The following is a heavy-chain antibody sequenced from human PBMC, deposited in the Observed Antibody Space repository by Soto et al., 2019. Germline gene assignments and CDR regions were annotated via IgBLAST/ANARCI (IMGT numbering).Heavy chain of an antibody. CDR2: IIPIFGTA. D-gene: IGHD3-22*01. Sequence: ASVKVSCKASGGTFSSYAISWVRQAPGQGLEWMGGIIPIFGTANYAQKFQGRVTITADKSTSTAYMELSSLRSEDTAVYYCARSYDSSGYYYNLWLQHWGQGTLVTVSS. V-gene: IGHV1-69*06. CDR3: ARSYDSSGYYYNLWLQH. CDR1: GGTFSSYA. J-gene: IGHJ1*01.